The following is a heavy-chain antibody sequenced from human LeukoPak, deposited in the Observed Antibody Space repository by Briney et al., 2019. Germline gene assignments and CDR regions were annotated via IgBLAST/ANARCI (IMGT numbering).Heavy chain of an antibody. J-gene: IGHJ5*02. CDR3: ATITQDWEKNH. Sequence: SVKVSCKAAGYTITGYYIHWVRKVPGQGLEWMGWIDPGSGGSTYAQEFQGRVTMIRDTSINTAYMELSSLRSDDTAVYYCATITQDWEKNHWGQGTLVTVSS. V-gene: IGHV1-2*02. D-gene: IGHD3/OR15-3a*01. CDR2: IDPGSGGS. CDR1: GYTITGYY.